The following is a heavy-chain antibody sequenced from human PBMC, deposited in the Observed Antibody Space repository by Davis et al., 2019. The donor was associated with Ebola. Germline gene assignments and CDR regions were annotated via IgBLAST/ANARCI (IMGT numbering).Heavy chain of an antibody. CDR1: GFPFSRYG. CDR3: AKDPSSSEPDY. Sequence: GGSLRLSCAASGFPFSRYGMHWIRQAPGKGLEWVALLWYDGTNKYYADSVSGRFTISRDNSKNTLYLQMNSLRAEDTAVYYCAKDPSSSEPDYWGQGTLVTVSS. J-gene: IGHJ4*02. D-gene: IGHD6-6*01. CDR2: LWYDGTNK. V-gene: IGHV3-30*02.